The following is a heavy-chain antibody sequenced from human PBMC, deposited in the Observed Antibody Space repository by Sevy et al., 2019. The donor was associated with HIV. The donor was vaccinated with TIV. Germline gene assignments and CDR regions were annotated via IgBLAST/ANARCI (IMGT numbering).Heavy chain of an antibody. CDR2: ISGSGAST. CDR1: GFTFTSYA. Sequence: GGSLRLSCAASGFTFTSYAMTWVRQAPGKGLEWVSGISGSGASTYYADSVKGRCTISRDNSKNTLYMQMNSLRAEDTAVYYCAKASYGTTYYFDYWGQGTLVTVSS. CDR3: AKASYGTTYYFDY. D-gene: IGHD4-17*01. J-gene: IGHJ4*02. V-gene: IGHV3-23*01.